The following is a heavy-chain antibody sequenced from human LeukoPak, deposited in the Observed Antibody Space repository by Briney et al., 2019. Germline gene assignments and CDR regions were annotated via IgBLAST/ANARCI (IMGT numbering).Heavy chain of an antibody. CDR1: GFNLNNYA. J-gene: IGHJ4*02. D-gene: IGHD2-21*01. V-gene: IGHV3-23*01. CDR3: AKGAAIDH. Sequence: GGSLRLSCAASGFNLNNYAMNRVRQAPGKGLEWVAAVTGPGDTAYYADSVKGRFIISRDSFKDTLYLQMSRLGAEDTALYYCAKGAAIDHWGQGTLVTVSS. CDR2: VTGPGDTA.